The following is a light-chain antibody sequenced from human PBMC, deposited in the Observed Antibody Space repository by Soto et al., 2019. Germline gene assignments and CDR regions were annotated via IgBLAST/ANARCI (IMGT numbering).Light chain of an antibody. CDR2: GAS. Sequence: EIVLTQSPGIVSLSPGDRATLSCRASERLINNYLAWYQQKPGQAPRLLIFGASTRATGIPDRFRGSGSGTDFTLTISRLEPEDFSVYHCQEYGYSPLSFGQGTKLQI. V-gene: IGKV3-20*01. CDR1: ERLINNY. CDR3: QEYGYSPLS. J-gene: IGKJ2*03.